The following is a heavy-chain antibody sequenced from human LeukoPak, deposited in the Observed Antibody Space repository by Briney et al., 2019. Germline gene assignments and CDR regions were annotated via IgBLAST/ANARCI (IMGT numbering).Heavy chain of an antibody. D-gene: IGHD3-10*02. CDR2: ISSSGSTI. CDR3: AELGITMIGGV. CDR1: GLTFSSYE. J-gene: IGHJ6*04. V-gene: IGHV3-48*03. Sequence: PTGGSLRLSCAASGLTFSSYEMNWVRQAPGKGLERVSYISSSGSTIYYADSVKGRFTISRDNAKNSLYLQMNSLRAEDTAVYYCAELGITMIGGVWGKGTTVTISS.